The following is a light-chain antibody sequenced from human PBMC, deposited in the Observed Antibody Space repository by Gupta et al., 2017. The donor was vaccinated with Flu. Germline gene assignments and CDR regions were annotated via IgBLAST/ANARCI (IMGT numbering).Light chain of an antibody. CDR2: DAT. Sequence: PASLSVSPGGRATHTCGASQGVGSNLAWYQQKGGQAPRLLIYDATSRATVIPTRFSGSASGTEFTLTISGQQAEDFAVYYCHQKNDWPRTFGQGTKVEIK. J-gene: IGKJ1*01. CDR3: HQKNDWPRT. CDR1: QGVGSN. V-gene: IGKV3-15*01.